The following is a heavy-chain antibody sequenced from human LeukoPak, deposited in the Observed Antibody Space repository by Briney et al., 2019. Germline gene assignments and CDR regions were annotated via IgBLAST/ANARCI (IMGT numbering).Heavy chain of an antibody. Sequence: ASVKVSCKASGYTFTNYGISWVRQAPGQGLEWMGWISAYSGNTHYAQEIQGRVTMTTDTSTSTAYMELRSLTSDDTAVYYCARDAVSTTTAGGIDYWGQGTLVAVSS. CDR3: ARDAVSTTTAGGIDY. J-gene: IGHJ4*02. V-gene: IGHV1-18*01. CDR1: GYTFTNYG. CDR2: ISAYSGNT. D-gene: IGHD5/OR15-5a*01.